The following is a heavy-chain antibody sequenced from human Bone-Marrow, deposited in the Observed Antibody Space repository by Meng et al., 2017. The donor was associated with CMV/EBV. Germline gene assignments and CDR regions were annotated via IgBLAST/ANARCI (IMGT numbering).Heavy chain of an antibody. D-gene: IGHD2-2*01. Sequence: GESLKISCAASGFTFSSYDMHWVRQATGKGLEWVSAIGTAGDTYYPGSVKGRFTISRENAKNSLYLQMNSLRAGDTAVYYCARGQISYHLVYYFDHWGHGTLVTVSS. V-gene: IGHV3-13*01. CDR1: GFTFSSYD. CDR3: ARGQISYHLVYYFDH. J-gene: IGHJ4*01. CDR2: IGTAGDT.